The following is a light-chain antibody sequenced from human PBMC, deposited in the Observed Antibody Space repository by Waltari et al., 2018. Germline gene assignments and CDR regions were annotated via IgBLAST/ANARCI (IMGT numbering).Light chain of an antibody. CDR1: QSVLLTTSGKND. J-gene: IGKJ1*01. V-gene: IGKV4-1*01. CDR2: WGS. Sequence: DIVMMQSSDSLAPSLRDRATINCTSSQSVLLTTSGKNDLDWYLQKPGQPPKLLIYWGSNRASGVPDRFTGSGSGTDFTLTISSVEAEDVAVYHCMQDLRTCWTFGQGTKVEIK. CDR3: MQDLRTCWT.